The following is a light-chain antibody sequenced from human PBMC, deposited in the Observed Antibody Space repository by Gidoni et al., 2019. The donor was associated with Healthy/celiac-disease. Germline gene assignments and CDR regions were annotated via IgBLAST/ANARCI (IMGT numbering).Light chain of an antibody. CDR3: QQRSNWPT. V-gene: IGKV3-11*01. CDR2: DAS. J-gene: IGKJ2*01. Sequence: EIGLTQSPATLSLSPGERATLSCRASQSVSSYLAWYQQKPGQAPRLLIYDASNRATGIPARFSGSRSGTDFTLTICSLEPADFAVYYCQQRSNWPTFGQGTKLEIK. CDR1: QSVSSY.